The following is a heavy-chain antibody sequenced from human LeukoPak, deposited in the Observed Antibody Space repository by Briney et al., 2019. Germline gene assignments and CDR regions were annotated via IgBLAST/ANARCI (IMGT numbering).Heavy chain of an antibody. Sequence: GGSLRLSCVASGFNFNTYGMHWVRQAPGKGLEWVAVIWYDGTNEHYVESVKGRFSISRDNSKNTLYLQMNSLRAEDTAVYYCAKGNAHNNGEIDYWGQGTLVTVSS. J-gene: IGHJ4*02. CDR1: GFNFNTYG. V-gene: IGHV3-33*06. CDR2: IWYDGTNE. CDR3: AKGNAHNNGEIDY. D-gene: IGHD2-8*01.